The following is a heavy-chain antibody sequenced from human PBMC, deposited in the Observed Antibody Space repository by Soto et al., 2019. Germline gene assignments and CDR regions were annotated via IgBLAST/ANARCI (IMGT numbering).Heavy chain of an antibody. CDR1: GFTFRSYA. CDR2: ISGSGGST. J-gene: IGHJ4*02. V-gene: IGHV3-23*01. CDR3: AKDIGHGSGSALDY. D-gene: IGHD3-10*01. Sequence: GGSLRLSCAASGFTFRSYAMTWVRQAPGKGLEWVSAISGSGGSTYYADSVKGRFTISRDNSKNTLYLQMNSLRAEDTAVYYCAKDIGHGSGSALDYWGQGTLVTVSS.